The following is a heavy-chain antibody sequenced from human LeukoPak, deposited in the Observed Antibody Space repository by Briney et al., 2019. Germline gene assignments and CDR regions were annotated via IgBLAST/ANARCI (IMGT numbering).Heavy chain of an antibody. D-gene: IGHD3-16*01. CDR1: GGSVASNIDY. CDR3: ARLILGSTTAGD. Sequence: SETLSLTCTVSGGSVASNIDYWALIRQPPGKGLDWVGSVYFTGSTYYSPSLKSRVTISIDTSKNQFSLMLTSVTAADTAVYYCARLILGSTTAGDWGQGALVTVSS. CDR2: VYFTGST. J-gene: IGHJ4*02. V-gene: IGHV4-39*07.